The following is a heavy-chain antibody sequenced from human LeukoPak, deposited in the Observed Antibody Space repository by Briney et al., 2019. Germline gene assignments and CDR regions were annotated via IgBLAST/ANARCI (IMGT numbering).Heavy chain of an antibody. CDR1: GGSISSYY. Sequence: PSETLSLTCTVSGGSISSYYWSWIRQPPGKGLEWIGYIYYSGSTNYNPYLKSRVNISVDTSKNQFSLKLSSVTAADTAVYYCASGKGALYYYYYMDVWGKGTTVTVSS. V-gene: IGHV4-59*01. D-gene: IGHD1-26*01. J-gene: IGHJ6*03. CDR2: IYYSGST. CDR3: ASGKGALYYYYYMDV.